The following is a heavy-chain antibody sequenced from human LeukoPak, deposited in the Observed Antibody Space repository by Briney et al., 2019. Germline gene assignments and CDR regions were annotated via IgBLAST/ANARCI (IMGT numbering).Heavy chain of an antibody. V-gene: IGHV4-34*01. J-gene: IGHJ4*02. CDR2: INHSGST. D-gene: IGHD3-10*01. CDR3: ARAPVRGYRRFDY. Sequence: SETLSLTCAVHGGSFSGYYWSWIRQPPGKGLEWIGEINHSGSTNYNPSLKSRVTISVDTSKNQFSLKLSSVTAADTAVYYCARAPVRGYRRFDYWGQGTLVTVSS. CDR1: GGSFSGYY.